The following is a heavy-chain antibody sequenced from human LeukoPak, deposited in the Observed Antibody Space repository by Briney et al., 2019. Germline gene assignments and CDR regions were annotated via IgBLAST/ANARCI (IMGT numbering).Heavy chain of an antibody. J-gene: IGHJ4*02. CDR1: GLTLSSYS. V-gene: IGHV3-48*02. CDR3: VRDHYYSFDR. Sequence: GGPLSLSCGPCGLTLSSYSVNGVRHATGKGGEGISYIGSSSSAIYYAHCVKGRSTISRDNAKNSLYTKMNSLRDEDTAVYYCVRDHYYSFDRWGQATLVTVS. CDR2: IGSSSSAI. D-gene: IGHD2/OR15-2a*01.